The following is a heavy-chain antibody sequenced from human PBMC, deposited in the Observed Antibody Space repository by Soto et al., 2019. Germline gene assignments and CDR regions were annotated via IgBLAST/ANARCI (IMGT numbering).Heavy chain of an antibody. V-gene: IGHV4-38-2*02. CDR3: ARDPPYYYDTSGYFDY. Sequence: SETLSLTCAVSGYSLSSGYYWGWIRQPPGKGLEWIGSIYHSGSTYYNPSLKSRVNISVDTSKNQFSLKLSSVTAADTAVYYCARDPPYYYDTSGYFDYWGQGTLVTVSP. CDR2: IYHSGST. D-gene: IGHD3-22*01. J-gene: IGHJ4*02. CDR1: GYSLSSGYY.